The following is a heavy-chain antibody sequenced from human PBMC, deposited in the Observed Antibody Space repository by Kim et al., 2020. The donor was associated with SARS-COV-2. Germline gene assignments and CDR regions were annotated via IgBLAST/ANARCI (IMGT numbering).Heavy chain of an antibody. CDR1: GGSISSYY. V-gene: IGHV4-59*01. Sequence: SETLSLTCTVSGGSISSYYWCWSRQRQGKGLEWIWYGCYSGSTNYNHSLTSRVTISVDASTNQFSLYLKSVTVAATAVSECSCVGSADSSSWYV. CDR3: SCVGSADSSSWYV. D-gene: IGHD6-13*01. CDR2: GCYSGST. J-gene: IGHJ2*01.